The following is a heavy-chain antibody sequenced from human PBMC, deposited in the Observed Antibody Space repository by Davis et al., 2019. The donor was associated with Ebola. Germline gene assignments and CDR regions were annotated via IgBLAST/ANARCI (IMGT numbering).Heavy chain of an antibody. CDR2: INHSGST. Sequence: SQTLSLTCAVYGGSFSGYYWSWIRQPPGKGLEWIGEINHSGSTYYNPSLKSRVTISVDTSKNQFSLKLSSVTAADTAVYYCARLRLGSSANFDYWGQGTLVTVSS. CDR3: ARLRLGSSANFDY. CDR1: GGSFSGYY. V-gene: IGHV4-34*01. J-gene: IGHJ4*02. D-gene: IGHD6-6*01.